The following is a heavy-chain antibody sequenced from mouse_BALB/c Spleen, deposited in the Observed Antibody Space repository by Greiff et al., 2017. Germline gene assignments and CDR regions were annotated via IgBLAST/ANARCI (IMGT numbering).Heavy chain of an antibody. J-gene: IGHJ4*01. CDR2: ISTYYGNT. Sequence: QVQLKQSGPELVRPGVSVKISCKGSSYTFTDYAMHWVKQSHAKSLEWIGVISTYYGNTNYNQKFKGKATMTVDKSSSTAYMELARLTSEDSAVYYCARSGGVDYAMDYWGQGTSVTVSS. V-gene: IGHV1-67*01. CDR1: SYTFTDYA. CDR3: ARSGGVDYAMDY. D-gene: IGHD1-3*01.